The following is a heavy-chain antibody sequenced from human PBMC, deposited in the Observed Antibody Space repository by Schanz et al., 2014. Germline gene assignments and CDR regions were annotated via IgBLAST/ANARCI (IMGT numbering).Heavy chain of an antibody. V-gene: IGHV3-74*01. CDR1: GFTFSSHW. J-gene: IGHJ3*02. CDR2: INSVGSNT. D-gene: IGHD3-10*01. Sequence: EAQLLDSGGGLAQPGGSLRLSCAASGFTFSSHWMHWVRQDPGKGLVWVARINSVGSNTDYADSVTGRFTISRDNAKNTLYLQMNTLRAEDTAVYYCAKGRFGELSAFDIWGQGTMVTVSS. CDR3: AKGRFGELSAFDI.